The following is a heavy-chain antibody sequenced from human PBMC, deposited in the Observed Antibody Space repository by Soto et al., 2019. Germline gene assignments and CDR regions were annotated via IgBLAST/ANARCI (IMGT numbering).Heavy chain of an antibody. V-gene: IGHV3-21*01. CDR3: ARGTCSGSSCYCRH. D-gene: IGHD2-15*01. Sequence: PGGSLRLSCAASGFTFSSKTMTWVRQAPGKGLEWVSSISGSSTFVYYADSVKGRFTISRDNGNNSLSLQMNSLSADDTAVYYCARGTCSGSSCYCRHRGQGTLVTVSS. CDR1: GFTFSSKT. J-gene: IGHJ4*02. CDR2: ISGSSTFV.